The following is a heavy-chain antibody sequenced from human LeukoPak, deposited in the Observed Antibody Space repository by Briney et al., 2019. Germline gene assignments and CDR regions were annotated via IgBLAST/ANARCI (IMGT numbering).Heavy chain of an antibody. D-gene: IGHD2-2*01. CDR3: ARHSNYLGY. Sequence: GESLKISRKASGYTFTSYWIGWVRQMPGKGLEWMGIIYPRHSDTRYSPSFQGQVTISADKSIDTAYLQWSGLKASDTAMYYCARHSNYLGYWGQGTLVTVSS. J-gene: IGHJ4*02. CDR1: GYTFTSYW. CDR2: IYPRHSDT. V-gene: IGHV5-51*01.